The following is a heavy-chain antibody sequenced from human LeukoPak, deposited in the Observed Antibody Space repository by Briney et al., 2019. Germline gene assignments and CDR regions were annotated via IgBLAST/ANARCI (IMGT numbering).Heavy chain of an antibody. D-gene: IGHD3-22*01. CDR2: IYYSGST. CDR3: AVYYYDSSGYYSPHFGDY. J-gene: IGHJ4*02. CDR1: GGSISSSSYY. Sequence: SETLSLTCTVSGGSISSSSYYWGWIRQPPGKGLEWIGSIYYSGSTYYSPSLKSRVTISVDTSKNQFSLKLSSVTAADTAVYYCAVYYYDSSGYYSPHFGDYWGQGTLVTVSS. V-gene: IGHV4-39*01.